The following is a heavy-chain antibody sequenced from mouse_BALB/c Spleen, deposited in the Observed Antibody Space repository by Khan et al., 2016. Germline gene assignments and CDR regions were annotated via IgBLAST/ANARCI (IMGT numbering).Heavy chain of an antibody. Sequence: VQLQQSGAELVKPGASVKLSCTATGFNIKDTYMHWVKQRPEQGLEWIGRIDPANGNTKYDPKFQGKATITADTSSNTAYLQLSSLTSEDTAVLYCANSYYGSSYDYWGQGTTLTVSS. CDR1: GFNIKDTY. CDR3: ANSYYGSSYDY. J-gene: IGHJ2*01. V-gene: IGHV14-3*02. D-gene: IGHD1-1*01. CDR2: IDPANGNT.